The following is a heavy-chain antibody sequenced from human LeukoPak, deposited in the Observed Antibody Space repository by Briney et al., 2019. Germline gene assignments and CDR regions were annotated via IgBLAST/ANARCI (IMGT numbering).Heavy chain of an antibody. Sequence: PSETLSLTCTVSGGSISSSSYYWGWIRQPPGKGLEWIGSIYYSGSTYYNPSLKSRVTISVDTSKNQFSLKLSSVTAADTAVYYCARLYYDFWSGPAYNWFDPWGQGTLVTVSP. V-gene: IGHV4-39*01. CDR1: GGSISSSSYY. J-gene: IGHJ5*02. CDR3: ARLYYDFWSGPAYNWFDP. CDR2: IYYSGST. D-gene: IGHD3-3*01.